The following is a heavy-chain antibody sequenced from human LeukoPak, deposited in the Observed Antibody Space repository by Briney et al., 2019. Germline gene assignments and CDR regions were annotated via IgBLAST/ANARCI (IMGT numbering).Heavy chain of an antibody. V-gene: IGHV3-53*04. J-gene: IGHJ4*02. CDR2: IYSGGST. Sequence: PGGSLRLSCAASGFTVSSNYMSWVRQAPGKGLEWVSVIYSGGSTYYADSVKGRLTISRHNSKNTLYLQMNSLRAEDTAVYYCARGDSSGTFDYWGQGTLVTVSS. CDR3: ARGDSSGTFDY. D-gene: IGHD3-22*01. CDR1: GFTVSSNY.